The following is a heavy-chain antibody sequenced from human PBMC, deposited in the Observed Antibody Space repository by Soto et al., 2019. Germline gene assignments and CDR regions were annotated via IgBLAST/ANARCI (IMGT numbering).Heavy chain of an antibody. CDR2: VNNDGTDT. CDR1: GFTFSNYW. D-gene: IGHD6-13*01. CDR3: ARGGLQHALDV. Sequence: EVQLVESGGGLVQPGGSLRLSCAASGFTFSNYWMYWVRQAPGKGLVWVSRVNNDGTDTSHADSVKGRCTISRANAENTLYLQMNSLRAEDTAVYYCARGGLQHALDVWGQGSTVTVS. J-gene: IGHJ6*02. V-gene: IGHV3-74*01.